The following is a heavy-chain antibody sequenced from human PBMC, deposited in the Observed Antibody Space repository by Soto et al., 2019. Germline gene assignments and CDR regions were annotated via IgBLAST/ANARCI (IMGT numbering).Heavy chain of an antibody. CDR1: GFTFSNYA. Sequence: QVQLVESGGGVVQPGRSLRLSCAASGFTFSNYAMHWVRQAPGKGLEWVAVISYDGTNKYYADSVKGRFTISRDSSKRTLYLQMTSLRADDTAVYYCARRAITMILEEYYFDYWGQGTLVTVSS. J-gene: IGHJ4*02. V-gene: IGHV3-30*03. CDR3: ARRAITMILEEYYFDY. CDR2: ISYDGTNK. D-gene: IGHD3-22*01.